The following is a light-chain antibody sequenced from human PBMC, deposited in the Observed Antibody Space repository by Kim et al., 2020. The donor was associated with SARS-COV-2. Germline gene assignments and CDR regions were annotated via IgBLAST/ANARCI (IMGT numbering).Light chain of an antibody. V-gene: IGLV3-21*04. CDR3: QVWDSSSDHLV. J-gene: IGLJ3*02. CDR2: YDS. CDR1: NIGSKS. Sequence: APGKTARITCGGNNIGSKSVHCYQQKPGQAPVLVIYYDSDRPSGIPERFSGSNSGNTATLTISRVEAGDEADYYCQVWDSSSDHLVFGGGTQLTVL.